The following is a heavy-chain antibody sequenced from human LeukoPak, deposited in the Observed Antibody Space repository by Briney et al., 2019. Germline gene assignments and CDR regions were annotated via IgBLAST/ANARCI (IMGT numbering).Heavy chain of an antibody. CDR1: GFTVSSNY. Sequence: GGSLRLSCAASGFTVSSNYMSWVRQAPGKGLESVSVIYSGGSTYYADSVKGRFTISRDNSKNTLYLQMNSLRAEDTAVYYCAVDSSGYYYGIDDAFDIWGQGTMVTVSS. J-gene: IGHJ3*02. V-gene: IGHV3-53*01. CDR3: AVDSSGYYYGIDDAFDI. CDR2: IYSGGST. D-gene: IGHD3-22*01.